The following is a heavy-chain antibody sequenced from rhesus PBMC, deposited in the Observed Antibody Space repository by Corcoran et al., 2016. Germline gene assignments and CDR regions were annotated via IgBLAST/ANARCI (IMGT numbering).Heavy chain of an antibody. CDR3: ALLGGGGSWDDAFDF. CDR1: GFTFSDYY. Sequence: EVQLVESGGGLAKPGGSLRLSCAASGFTFSDYYMDWVRQAPGKGLEWVSRISNVGGSTWYADSVKGRFTISRENAKNTLYFQMNSLRAEDTAVYYCALLGGGGSWDDAFDFWGQGLRVTVSS. J-gene: IGHJ3*01. CDR2: ISNVGGST. D-gene: IGHD6-25*01. V-gene: IGHV3-178*01.